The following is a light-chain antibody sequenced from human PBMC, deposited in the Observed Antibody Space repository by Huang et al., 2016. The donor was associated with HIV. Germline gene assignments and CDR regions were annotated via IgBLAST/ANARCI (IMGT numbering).Light chain of an antibody. Sequence: EIVLTQSPGTLSLSPGARATLSCRASQSITTTYLAWYQQKPGQPPRLLIYNTSKRASGIPDRFRGSGSGTDFSLTSRRLEPEDFAVYYCQQYGGSPPGVTFGGGTKVEV. CDR2: NTS. CDR3: QQYGGSPPGVT. V-gene: IGKV3-20*01. J-gene: IGKJ4*01. CDR1: QSITTTY.